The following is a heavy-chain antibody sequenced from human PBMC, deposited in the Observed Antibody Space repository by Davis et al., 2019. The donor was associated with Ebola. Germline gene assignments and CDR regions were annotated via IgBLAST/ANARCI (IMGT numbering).Heavy chain of an antibody. CDR3: ERDTDEMGAFDAFDI. CDR2: INHSGST. CDR1: GGSFSGYY. V-gene: IGHV4-34*01. Sequence: PSEILSPTCAVYGGSFSGYYWSWTRQPPGKGLEWIGEINHSGSTNYNPSLKSRVTISVDTSKNQFSLKLSSVTAADTAVYYCERDTDEMGAFDAFDIWGQGTMVTVSS. J-gene: IGHJ3*02. D-gene: IGHD5-24*01.